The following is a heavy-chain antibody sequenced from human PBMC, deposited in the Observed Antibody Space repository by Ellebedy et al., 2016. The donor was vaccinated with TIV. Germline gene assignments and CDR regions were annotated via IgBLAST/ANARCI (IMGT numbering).Heavy chain of an antibody. V-gene: IGHV3-48*03. CDR2: ISSSGSTI. Sequence: GGSLRLSCAASGFTFSSYAMSWVRQAPGKGLEWVSYISSSGSTIYYADSVKGRFTISRDNAKNSLYLQMNSLRAEDTAVYYCAGCDRVPAASLYYGMDVWGQGTTVTVSS. CDR1: GFTFSSYA. CDR3: AGCDRVPAASLYYGMDV. D-gene: IGHD2-2*01. J-gene: IGHJ6*02.